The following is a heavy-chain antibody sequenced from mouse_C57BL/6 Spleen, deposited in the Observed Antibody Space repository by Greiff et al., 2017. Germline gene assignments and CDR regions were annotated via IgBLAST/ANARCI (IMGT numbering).Heavy chain of an antibody. D-gene: IGHD2-1*01. Sequence: EVKLVESGGGLVKPGGSLKLSCAASGFTFSSYTMSWVRQTPEKRLAWVATISGGGGNTYYPDSVKGRFTISRDNAKNTLYLQMSSLRSEDTALYYCARQEIYYGNYGFDYWGQGTTLTVSS. J-gene: IGHJ2*01. CDR2: ISGGGGNT. V-gene: IGHV5-9*01. CDR3: ARQEIYYGNYGFDY. CDR1: GFTFSSYT.